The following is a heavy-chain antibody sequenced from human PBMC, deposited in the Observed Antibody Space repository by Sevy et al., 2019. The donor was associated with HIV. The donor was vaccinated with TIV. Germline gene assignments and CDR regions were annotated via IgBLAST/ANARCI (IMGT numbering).Heavy chain of an antibody. CDR3: TTSNWNDGNAFDI. Sequence: GSLRLSCAASGFTFSNAWMSWVRQAPGKGLEWVGRIKSKTDGGTTDYAEPVKGRFPISRDDSKNTLYLQMNSLKTEDTAVYYCTTSNWNDGNAFDIWGQGTMVTVSS. CDR1: GFTFSNAW. CDR2: IKSKTDGGTT. J-gene: IGHJ3*02. D-gene: IGHD1-1*01. V-gene: IGHV3-15*01.